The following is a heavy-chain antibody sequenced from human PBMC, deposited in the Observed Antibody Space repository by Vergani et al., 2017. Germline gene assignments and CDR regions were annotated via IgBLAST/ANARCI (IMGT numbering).Heavy chain of an antibody. V-gene: IGHV3-74*01. J-gene: IGHJ4*02. Sequence: EVQLVESGGGLVQPGGSLRLSCAASGFPLSNAWIHWVRQGPGKGLEWVSRVGFDGSDTVYADSVKGRFTISKDSAMNTVHLQMTNVRAEDTAVYFCARDGAGTIDFDYWGPGILVTASS. D-gene: IGHD1-26*01. CDR3: ARDGAGTIDFDY. CDR1: GFPLSNAW. CDR2: VGFDGSDT.